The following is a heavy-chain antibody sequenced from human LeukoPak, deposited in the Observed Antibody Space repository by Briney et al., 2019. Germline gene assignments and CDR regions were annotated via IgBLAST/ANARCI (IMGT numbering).Heavy chain of an antibody. J-gene: IGHJ4*02. CDR1: GSTFSSYS. CDR2: ISSSSSSTI. D-gene: IGHD6-13*01. CDR3: ARDIGSSWYVDY. Sequence: PGGSLRLSCAASGSTFSSYSMNWVRQAPGKGLEWVSYISSSSSSTIYYADSVKGRFTISRDNAKNSLYLQMNSLRDEDTAVYYCARDIGSSWYVDYWGQGTLVTVSS. V-gene: IGHV3-48*02.